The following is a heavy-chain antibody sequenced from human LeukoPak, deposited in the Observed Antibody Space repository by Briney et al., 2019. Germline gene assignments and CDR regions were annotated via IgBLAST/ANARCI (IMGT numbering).Heavy chain of an antibody. CDR2: IYYSGST. D-gene: IGHD2-21*01. V-gene: IGHV4-59*01. Sequence: SETLSPTCTVSGGSISSYYWSWIRQPPGKGLEWIGYIYYSGSTKYNPSLKSRVTISVDTSKNQFSLKLSSVTAADTAVYYCARGDCGGDCYYKTWGQGALVTASS. J-gene: IGHJ5*02. CDR1: GGSISSYY. CDR3: ARGDCGGDCYYKT.